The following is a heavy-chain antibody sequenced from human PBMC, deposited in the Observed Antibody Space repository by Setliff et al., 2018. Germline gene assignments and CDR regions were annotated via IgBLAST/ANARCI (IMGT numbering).Heavy chain of an antibody. J-gene: IGHJ6*03. CDR3: ARVTGFFYVDA. CDR2: INYSGST. Sequence: ETLSLTCSVSGGAVSGDYWTWIRQPPGKGLEYIGYINYSGSTNYNPSLKSRVTISGDTSKNQVSLRLSSVTAADTAVYYCARVTGFFYVDAWGKGTTVTVS. V-gene: IGHV4-59*02. CDR1: GGAVSGDY. D-gene: IGHD3-3*01.